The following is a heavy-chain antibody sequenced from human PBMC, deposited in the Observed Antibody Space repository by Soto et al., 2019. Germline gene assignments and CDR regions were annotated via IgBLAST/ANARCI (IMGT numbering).Heavy chain of an antibody. Sequence: VHLQQWGAGLLRPSETLSLTCTVSGESFGAYYWSWIRQSPVKGLEWIGEVYHSGDTKYNPSLKSRVTISEDPSKNQFSLRMTSMTAADTGVYYCARGFSNSVTTRFDSWGQGTLVTVSS. J-gene: IGHJ4*02. CDR3: ARGFSNSVTTRFDS. D-gene: IGHD4-17*01. CDR1: GESFGAYY. V-gene: IGHV4-34*01. CDR2: VYHSGDT.